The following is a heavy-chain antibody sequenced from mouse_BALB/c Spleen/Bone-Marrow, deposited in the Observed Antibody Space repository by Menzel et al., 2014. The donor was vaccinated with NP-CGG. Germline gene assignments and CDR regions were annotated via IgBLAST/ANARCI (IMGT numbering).Heavy chain of an antibody. CDR1: GFNIKDTY. CDR3: ATMIAGGYFDA. J-gene: IGHJ1*01. V-gene: IGHV14-3*02. Sequence: VQLQQSGAELVKPGASVKLSCTASGFNIKDTYMHWVKQRPEQGLEWIGRIDPANGNTKYDPKFQGKATITADTSSNTAYLQLSSMTSEDTAVYYCATMIAGGYFDAWGAGTTVTVSS. D-gene: IGHD2-4*01. CDR2: IDPANGNT.